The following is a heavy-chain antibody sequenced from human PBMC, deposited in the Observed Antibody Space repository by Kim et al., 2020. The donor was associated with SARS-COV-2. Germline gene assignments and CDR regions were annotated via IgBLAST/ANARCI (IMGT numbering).Heavy chain of an antibody. CDR3: ASSSSGQFDY. CDR1: GFTFSSYA. CDR2: ISSNGGST. J-gene: IGHJ4*02. D-gene: IGHD6-19*01. V-gene: IGHV3-64*01. Sequence: GGSLRLSCAASGFTFSSYAMHWVRQAPGKGLEYVSAISSNGGSTYYANSVKGRFTISRENSKNTLYLQMGSLRAEDMAVYYCASSSSGQFDYWGQGTLVT.